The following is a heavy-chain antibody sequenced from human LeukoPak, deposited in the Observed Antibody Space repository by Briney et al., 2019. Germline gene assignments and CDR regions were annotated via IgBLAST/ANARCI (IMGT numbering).Heavy chain of an antibody. Sequence: GASVKVSCKASGYTFTSYDINWVRQATGQGLEWMGWMNPNSGNTGYAQKFQGRVTMTRNTSISTAYMELSSLRSEDTAVYYCARAYYDFWSGYYDDAFDIWGQGTMVTVSS. CDR1: GYTFTSYD. D-gene: IGHD3-3*01. V-gene: IGHV1-8*01. CDR3: ARAYYDFWSGYYDDAFDI. J-gene: IGHJ3*02. CDR2: MNPNSGNT.